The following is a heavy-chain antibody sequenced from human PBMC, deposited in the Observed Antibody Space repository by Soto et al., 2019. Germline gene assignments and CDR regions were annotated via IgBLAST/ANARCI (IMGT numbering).Heavy chain of an antibody. CDR3: AKVQSPGIAVDGVDY. Sequence: GGSLRLSCAASGFTFSSYGMHWVRQAPGKGLEWVAVISYDGSNKYYADSVKGRFTISRDNSKNTLYLQMNSLRAEDTAVYYCAKVQSPGIAVDGVDYWGQGTLVTVSS. CDR1: GFTFSSYG. J-gene: IGHJ4*02. D-gene: IGHD6-19*01. V-gene: IGHV3-30*18. CDR2: ISYDGSNK.